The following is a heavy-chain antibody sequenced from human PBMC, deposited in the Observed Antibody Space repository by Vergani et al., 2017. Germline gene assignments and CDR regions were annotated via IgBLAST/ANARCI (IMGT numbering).Heavy chain of an antibody. V-gene: IGHV1-3*01. D-gene: IGHD3-22*01. Sequence: QVQLVQSGAEVKKPGASVKVSCKASGYTFTSYAMHWVRQAPGQRLEWMGWINAGNGNTKYSQKFQGRVTITRDTSASTAYMELSSLRSEDTAVYYCARGLPRIVVVTIWFDPWGQGTLVTVSS. CDR3: ARGLPRIVVVTIWFDP. CDR1: GYTFTSYA. CDR2: INAGNGNT. J-gene: IGHJ5*02.